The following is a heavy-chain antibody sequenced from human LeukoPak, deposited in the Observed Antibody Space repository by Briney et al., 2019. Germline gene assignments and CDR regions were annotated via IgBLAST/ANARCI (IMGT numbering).Heavy chain of an antibody. D-gene: IGHD3-10*01. CDR2: IYPDDSDT. J-gene: IGHJ4*02. V-gene: IGHV5-51*01. Sequence: GESLKISCKSSGYNFLNYWIGWVRQMPGKGLEWMGIIYPDDSDTRYSPSFQGQVTISADKSISTAYLQWSSLKASDTAMYYCATLDHGSVGYWGQGTLVTVSS. CDR3: ATLDHGSVGY. CDR1: GYNFLNYW.